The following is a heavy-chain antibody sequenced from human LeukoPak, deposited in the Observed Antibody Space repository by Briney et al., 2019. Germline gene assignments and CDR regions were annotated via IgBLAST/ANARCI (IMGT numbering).Heavy chain of an antibody. CDR3: ARSGINFGSSGQKLDY. V-gene: IGHV3-30*19. D-gene: IGHD3-22*01. J-gene: IGHJ4*02. CDR1: GFIFSSYG. Sequence: GGSLRLSCAASGFIFSSYGMHWVRQAPGKGLQWVAAISYDGSNKHYADSVKGRFTISRDNSKNTLYMQMNSLRAEDTAVYYCARSGINFGSSGQKLDYWGQGTLVTVSS. CDR2: ISYDGSNK.